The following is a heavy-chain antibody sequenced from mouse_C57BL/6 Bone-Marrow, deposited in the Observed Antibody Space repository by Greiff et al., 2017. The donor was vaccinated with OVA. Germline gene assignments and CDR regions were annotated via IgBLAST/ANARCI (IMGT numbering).Heavy chain of an antibody. V-gene: IGHV1-15*01. J-gene: IGHJ1*03. D-gene: IGHD2-5*01. CDR2: IDPETGGT. Sequence: QVQLQQSGAELVRPGASVTLSCKASGYTFTDYEMHWVKQTPVHGLEWIGAIDPETGGTAYNQKFKGKAILTANKSSSTAYMELRSLTSEDSAVYYCTSRALYYSKGYFDVWGTGTTVTVSS. CDR1: GYTFTDYE. CDR3: TSRALYYSKGYFDV.